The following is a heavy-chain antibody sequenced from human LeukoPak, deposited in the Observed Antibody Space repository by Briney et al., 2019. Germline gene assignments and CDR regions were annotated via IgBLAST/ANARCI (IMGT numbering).Heavy chain of an antibody. J-gene: IGHJ3*02. D-gene: IGHD3-22*01. V-gene: IGHV4-61*02. Sequence: PSQTLSLTCTVSGGSLSSGTYYWNWIRQPAGKGLECIGRIYTSGSTNYNTSLKSRVNISVDTSKNQFSLKLKSVTAADTAMYYCARDPYDTSANDAFDIWGQGTMVSVSS. CDR1: GGSLSSGTYY. CDR2: IYTSGST. CDR3: ARDPYDTSANDAFDI.